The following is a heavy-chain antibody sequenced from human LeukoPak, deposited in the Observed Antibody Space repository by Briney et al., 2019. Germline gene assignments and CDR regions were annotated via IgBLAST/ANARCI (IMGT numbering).Heavy chain of an antibody. CDR2: ISSSSSYI. J-gene: IGHJ4*02. V-gene: IGHV3-21*01. D-gene: IGHD6-13*01. Sequence: GGSLRLSCTASGFTLSSYEMSWIRQAPGKGLEWVSSISSSSSYIYYADSVKGRFTISRDNAKNSLYLQMNSLRAEDTAVYYCAREIIAAAGSFDYWGQGTLVTVSS. CDR3: AREIIAAAGSFDY. CDR1: GFTLSSYE.